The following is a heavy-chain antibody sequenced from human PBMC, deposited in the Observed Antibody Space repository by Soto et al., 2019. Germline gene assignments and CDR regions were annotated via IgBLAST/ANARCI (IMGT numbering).Heavy chain of an antibody. J-gene: IGHJ4*02. CDR3: ARGGVPDYYGSGIFGY. D-gene: IGHD3-10*01. Sequence: GGSLRLSCAASGFTFSSYAMSWVRQAPGKGLEWVSAISGSGGSTYYADSVKGRFTISRDNSKNTLYLQMNSLRAEDTAVYYCARGGVPDYYGSGIFGYWGQGTLVTVS. V-gene: IGHV3-23*01. CDR2: ISGSGGST. CDR1: GFTFSSYA.